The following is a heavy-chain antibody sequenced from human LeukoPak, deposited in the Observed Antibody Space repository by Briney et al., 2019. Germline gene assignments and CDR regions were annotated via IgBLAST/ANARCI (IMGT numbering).Heavy chain of an antibody. V-gene: IGHV3-23*01. CDR1: GFTFSSYA. CDR3: ATISEPTRAFDI. CDR2: ISGSGRSS. Sequence: PGGSLRLSCAASGFTFSSYAMSWVRQAPGKGLEWVSAISGSGRSSYYADSVKGRSTFSRDNSKNTLYLQMNSLRAEDTAVYYCATISEPTRAFDIWGQGTMVTVSS. D-gene: IGHD3-9*01. J-gene: IGHJ3*02.